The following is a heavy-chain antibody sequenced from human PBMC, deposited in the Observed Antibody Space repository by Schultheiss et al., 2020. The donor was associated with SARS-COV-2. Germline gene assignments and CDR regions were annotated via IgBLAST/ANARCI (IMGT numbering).Heavy chain of an antibody. CDR3: AKYYALGSRAFDI. D-gene: IGHD3-10*01. CDR2: ISGGGGTI. CDR1: GFTFSSYA. Sequence: GGSLRLSCAASGFTFSSYAMSWVRQAPGKGLEWVSTISGGGGTIYYADSVKGRFTISRDNSKNTLSLQMNSLRAEDTAIYYCAKYYALGSRAFDIWGQGTMVTVSS. V-gene: IGHV3-23*01. J-gene: IGHJ3*02.